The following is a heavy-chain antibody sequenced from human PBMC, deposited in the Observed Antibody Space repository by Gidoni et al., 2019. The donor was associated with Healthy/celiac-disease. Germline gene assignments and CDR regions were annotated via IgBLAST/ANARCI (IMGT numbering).Heavy chain of an antibody. Sequence: EVQLLESGGGLVQPGGSLRLSCAASGFTFSSYAMSWVRQAPGKGLEWVSAISGSGGSTYYADSVKGRFTISRDNSKNTLYLQMNSLRAEDTAVYYCAKDPPSYYYDSSGYDIWGQGTMVTVSS. D-gene: IGHD3-22*01. CDR3: AKDPPSYYYDSSGYDI. CDR1: GFTFSSYA. J-gene: IGHJ3*02. CDR2: ISGSGGST. V-gene: IGHV3-23*01.